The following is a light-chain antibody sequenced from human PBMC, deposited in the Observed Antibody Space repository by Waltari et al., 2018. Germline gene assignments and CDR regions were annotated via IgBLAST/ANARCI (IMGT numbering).Light chain of an antibody. J-gene: IGLJ3*02. CDR2: QDT. Sequence: YQQKPGQSPLLVIYQDTKRPSEIPELFSGSKSANAATLTITGTQAMDEADYYCQALGTGAWVFGGGTKLTVL. V-gene: IGLV3-1*01. CDR3: QALGTGAWV.